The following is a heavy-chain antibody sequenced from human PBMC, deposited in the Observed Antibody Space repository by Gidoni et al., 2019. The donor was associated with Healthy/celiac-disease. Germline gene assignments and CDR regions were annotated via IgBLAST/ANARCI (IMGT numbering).Heavy chain of an antibody. V-gene: IGHV3-15*07. CDR3: TTYCTNGVCND. D-gene: IGHD2-8*01. CDR2: IKSKTDGGTT. Sequence: EVQLVESGGGLVKPGGSLRLSCAASGFPFSNAWMNWVRQAPGKGLGWVGRIKSKTDGGTTDYAAPVKGRFTISRDDSKNTLYLQMNSLKTGDTAVYYCTTYCTNGVCNDWGQGTLVTVSS. J-gene: IGHJ4*02. CDR1: GFPFSNAW.